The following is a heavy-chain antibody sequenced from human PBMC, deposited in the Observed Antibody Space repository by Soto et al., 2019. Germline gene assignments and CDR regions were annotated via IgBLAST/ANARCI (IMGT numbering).Heavy chain of an antibody. CDR3: ARTIAARPLRWFGP. CDR1: GYSISSGYY. CDR2: IYHSGST. D-gene: IGHD6-6*01. Sequence: PSETLSLTCAVSGYSISSGYYWGWIRQPPGKGLEWIGSIYHSGSTYYNPSLKSRVTISVDTSKNQFSLKLSSVTAADTAVYYCARTIAARPLRWFGPWGQGTLVTVSS. J-gene: IGHJ5*02. V-gene: IGHV4-38-2*01.